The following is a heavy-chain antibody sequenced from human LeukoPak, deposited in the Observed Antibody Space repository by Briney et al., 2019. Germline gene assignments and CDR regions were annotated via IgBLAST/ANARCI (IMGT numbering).Heavy chain of an antibody. D-gene: IGHD1-26*01. CDR2: INPNSGGT. Sequence: GASVKVSCKASGYTFTGYYMHWVRQAPGQGLEWMGWINPNSGGTNYAQKFQGRVTMTRDTSISTAYMELSRLRSDDTAVYYCARHRVGATLRDWFDPWGQETLVTVSS. V-gene: IGHV1-2*02. CDR3: ARHRVGATLRDWFDP. J-gene: IGHJ5*02. CDR1: GYTFTGYY.